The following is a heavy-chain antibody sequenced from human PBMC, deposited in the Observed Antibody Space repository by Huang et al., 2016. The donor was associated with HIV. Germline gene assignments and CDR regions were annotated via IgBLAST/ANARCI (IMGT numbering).Heavy chain of an antibody. D-gene: IGHD2-21*02. CDR3: ARVKRMQAWVTYFDY. V-gene: IGHV2-70*15. CDR1: GFSLRSSGMC. Sequence: QVTLRESGPALVKPTQTLTLTCTFSGFSLRSSGMCVSWICQPPGKALEWLARIDWDDDEYYSTSLKTRLTICKDTAKNQVVLTMTNMYPVYTATYYCARVKRMQAWVTYFDYWGQGTLVTVSA. J-gene: IGHJ4*02. CDR2: IDWDDDE.